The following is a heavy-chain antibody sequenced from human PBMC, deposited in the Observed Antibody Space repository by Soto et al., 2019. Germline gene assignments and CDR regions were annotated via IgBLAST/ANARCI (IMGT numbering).Heavy chain of an antibody. CDR2: INHSGST. V-gene: IGHV4-34*01. CDR3: ARIDGVLRYFDWGGNWFDP. Sequence: SETLSLTCAVYGGSFSGYYWSWIRQPPGKGLEWTGEINHSGSTNYNPSLKSRVTISVDTSKNQFSLKLSSVTAADTAVYYCARIDGVLRYFDWGGNWFDPWGQGTLVTVSS. J-gene: IGHJ5*02. D-gene: IGHD3-9*01. CDR1: GGSFSGYY.